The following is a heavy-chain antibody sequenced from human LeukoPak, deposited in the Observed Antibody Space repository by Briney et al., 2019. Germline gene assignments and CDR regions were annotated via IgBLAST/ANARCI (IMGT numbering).Heavy chain of an antibody. J-gene: IGHJ4*02. Sequence: ASVKVSCKASGYTFTSYYMHWVRQAPGQGLEWMGIINPSGGSTSYAQKFQGRVTMTRDTSTSTVYMELSSLRSEDTAVYYCARGPLDYHDSSGGGDYWGQGTLVTVSS. CDR2: INPSGGST. CDR1: GYTFTSYY. CDR3: ARGPLDYHDSSGGGDY. D-gene: IGHD3-22*01. V-gene: IGHV1-46*01.